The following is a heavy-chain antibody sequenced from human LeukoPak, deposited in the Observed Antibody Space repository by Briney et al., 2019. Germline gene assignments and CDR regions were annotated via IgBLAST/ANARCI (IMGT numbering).Heavy chain of an antibody. Sequence: PGGSLRLSCAASGFTFDDYAMHWVRQAPGKGLEWVSGISWNSGSIGYADSVKGRFTISRDNARNSLYLQMNSLRAEDTALYYCAKGSRGWYQIGDFDYWGQGTLSPSPQ. J-gene: IGHJ4*02. CDR2: ISWNSGSI. CDR1: GFTFDDYA. D-gene: IGHD6-19*01. CDR3: AKGSRGWYQIGDFDY. V-gene: IGHV3-9*01.